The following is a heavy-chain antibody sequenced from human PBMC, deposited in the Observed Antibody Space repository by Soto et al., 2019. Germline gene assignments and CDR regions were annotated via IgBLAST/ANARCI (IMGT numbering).Heavy chain of an antibody. CDR2: ISGSGGST. V-gene: IGHV3-23*01. J-gene: IGHJ6*02. Sequence: GGSLRLSCAASGFTFSSYAMSWVRQAPGKGLEWVSAISGSGGSTYYADSVKGRFTISRDNSKNTLYLQMNSLRAEDTAVYYSAKDENYYYYGMDVWGHGTTVTVSS. CDR1: GFTFSSYA. CDR3: AKDENYYYYGMDV.